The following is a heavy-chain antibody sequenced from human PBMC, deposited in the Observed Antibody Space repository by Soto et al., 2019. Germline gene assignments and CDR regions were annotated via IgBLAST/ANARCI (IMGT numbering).Heavy chain of an antibody. CDR3: ARWGVAAAGTVEHYYYGMDV. V-gene: IGHV3-20*04. CDR2: INWNGGST. D-gene: IGHD6-13*01. CDR1: GFTFDDYG. J-gene: IGHJ6*02. Sequence: GGSLRLSCAASGFTFDDYGMSWVRPAPGKGLEWVSGINWNGGSTGYADSVKGRFTISRDNAKNSLYLQMNSLRAEDTALYYCARWGVAAAGTVEHYYYGMDVWGQGTTVTVSS.